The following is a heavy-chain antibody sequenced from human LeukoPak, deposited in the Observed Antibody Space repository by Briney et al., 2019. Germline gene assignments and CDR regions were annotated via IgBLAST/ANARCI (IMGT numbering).Heavy chain of an antibody. CDR2: INPNSGGT. CDR1: GYTFTGYY. D-gene: IGHD6-19*01. V-gene: IGHV1-2*06. Sequence: ASVKVSCKASGYTFTGYYMHWVRQAPGQGLEWMGRINPNSGGTNYAQKFQGRGTMTRDTSISTAYMELSRLRSDDTAVYYCARDEQWLATGSAFDIWGQGTMATVSS. J-gene: IGHJ3*02. CDR3: ARDEQWLATGSAFDI.